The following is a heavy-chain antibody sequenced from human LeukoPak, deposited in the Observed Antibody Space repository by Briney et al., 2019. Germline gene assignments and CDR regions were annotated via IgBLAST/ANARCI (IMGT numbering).Heavy chain of an antibody. J-gene: IGHJ4*02. D-gene: IGHD4-17*01. CDR3: ARAAPYGDYAPVDY. CDR1: GYTFTSYG. V-gene: IGHV1-18*04. CDR2: ISAYNGNT. Sequence: ASVKVSCKASGYTFTSYGISWARQAPGQGLEWMGWISAYNGNTNYAQKLQGRVTMTTDTSTSTAYMELRSLRSDDTAVYYCARAAPYGDYAPVDYWGQGTLVTVSS.